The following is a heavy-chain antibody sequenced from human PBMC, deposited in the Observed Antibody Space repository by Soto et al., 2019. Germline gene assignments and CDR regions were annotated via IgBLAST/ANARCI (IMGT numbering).Heavy chain of an antibody. J-gene: IGHJ4*02. V-gene: IGHV4-59*01. D-gene: IGHD4-17*01. CDR3: ARDSTVTTFDY. Sequence: PSETLFLTCTVSGGSISSYYWSWIRQPPGKGLEWIGYIYYSGSTNYNPSLKSRVTISVDTSKNQFSLKLSSVTAADTAVYYCARDSTVTTFDYWGQGTLVTVSS. CDR1: GGSISSYY. CDR2: IYYSGST.